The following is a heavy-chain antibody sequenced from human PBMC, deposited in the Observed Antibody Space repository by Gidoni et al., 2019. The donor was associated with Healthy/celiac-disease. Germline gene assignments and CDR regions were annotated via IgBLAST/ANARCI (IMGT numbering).Heavy chain of an antibody. CDR3: ARDFSTVTSP. V-gene: IGHV3-21*01. CDR2: ISSSSSYI. Sequence: LEWVSSISSSSSYIYYADSVKGRFTISRDNAKNSLYLQMNSLRAEDTAVYYCARDFSTVTSPWGQGTLVTVSS. D-gene: IGHD4-17*01. J-gene: IGHJ5*02.